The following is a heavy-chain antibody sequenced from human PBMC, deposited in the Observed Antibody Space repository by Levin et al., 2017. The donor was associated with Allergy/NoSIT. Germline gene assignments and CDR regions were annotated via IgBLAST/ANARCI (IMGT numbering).Heavy chain of an antibody. CDR2: IYYSGST. J-gene: IGHJ3*02. CDR1: GGSISSYY. Sequence: SETLSLTCTVSGGSISSYYWSWIRQPPGKGLEWIGYIYYSGSTNYNPSLKSRVTISVDTSKNQFSLKLSSVTAADTAVYYCARVSTDYDFWSGSVPSAFDIWGQGTMVTVSS. D-gene: IGHD3-3*01. V-gene: IGHV4-59*01. CDR3: ARVSTDYDFWSGSVPSAFDI.